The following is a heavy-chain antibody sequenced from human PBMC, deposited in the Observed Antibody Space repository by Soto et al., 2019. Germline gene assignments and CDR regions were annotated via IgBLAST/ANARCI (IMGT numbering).Heavy chain of an antibody. D-gene: IGHD2-15*01. J-gene: IGHJ6*02. CDR2: IWYDGSNK. CDR3: ARGEYCSGGSCDYYYGMDF. CDR1: GFTFSSYG. Sequence: QVQLVESGGGVVQPGRSLRLSCAASGFTFSSYGMHWVRQAPGKGLEWVAVIWYDGSNKYYADSVKGRFTISRDNSKNTLYLQMNSLRAEDTAVYYCARGEYCSGGSCDYYYGMDFWGQGTTVTVSS. V-gene: IGHV3-33*01.